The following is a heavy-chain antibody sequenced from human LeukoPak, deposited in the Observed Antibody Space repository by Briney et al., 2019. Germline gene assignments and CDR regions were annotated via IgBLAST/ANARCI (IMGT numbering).Heavy chain of an antibody. Sequence: PSETLSLTCIVAGGSISSYYWNWIRQSAGKGLEWIGRFYSSVSTDYNPSLKRRVTMSVDTSKNQFSLKLSSVTAADTAVYYCARDLGSSGSYLSWGQGTLVTVSS. V-gene: IGHV4-4*07. CDR2: FYSSVST. D-gene: IGHD1-26*01. CDR1: GGSISSYY. CDR3: ARDLGSSGSYLS. J-gene: IGHJ4*02.